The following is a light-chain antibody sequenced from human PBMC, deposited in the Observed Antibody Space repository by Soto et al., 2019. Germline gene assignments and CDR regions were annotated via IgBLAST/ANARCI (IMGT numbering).Light chain of an antibody. CDR1: SSDVGGYNY. Sequence: QSVLTQPASVSGSPGQSITIPCTGTSSDVGGYNYVSWYQQHPGKGPKLMIYEVSNRPSGVSNRFSGSKSGNTATLTISGLQAEDEADYYCSSYTSTTTRVFGNGTKVTVL. V-gene: IGLV2-14*03. CDR3: SSYTSTTTRV. CDR2: EVS. J-gene: IGLJ1*01.